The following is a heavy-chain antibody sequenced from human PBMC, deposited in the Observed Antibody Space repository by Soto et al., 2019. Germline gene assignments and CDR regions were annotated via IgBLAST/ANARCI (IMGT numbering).Heavy chain of an antibody. Sequence: EVQLLDSGGGLVQPGGSLRLSCAASGFTFSNYAMSWVRQAPGKGLERVSVISGSGGYTDYADSVKGRFTISRDNSRNTVYLKRNSLRAENTAIYSCAKDQWANHDYGAPFAPWGQGTLVTVSP. D-gene: IGHD4-17*01. CDR1: GFTFSNYA. CDR2: ISGSGGYT. CDR3: AKDQWANHDYGAPFAP. J-gene: IGHJ5*02. V-gene: IGHV3-23*01.